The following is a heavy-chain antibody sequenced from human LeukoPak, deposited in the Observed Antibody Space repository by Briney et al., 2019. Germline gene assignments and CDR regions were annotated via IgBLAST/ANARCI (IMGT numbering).Heavy chain of an antibody. CDR2: INTDGSNT. CDR1: GFPFSSYW. CDR3: ARDASLYYVDH. V-gene: IGHV3-74*01. Sequence: GGSLRLSCAVSGFPFSSYWMDWVRQAPGRGLVWVSRINTDGSNTDYADSVKGRFTISRDNAKKTLYLEMNSLTAEDTAIYYCARDASLYYVDHWGQGTLVTVS. J-gene: IGHJ4*02.